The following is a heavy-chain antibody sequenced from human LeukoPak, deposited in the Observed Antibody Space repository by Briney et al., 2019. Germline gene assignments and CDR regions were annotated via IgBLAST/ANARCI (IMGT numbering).Heavy chain of an antibody. CDR1: GGSVSSGTYY. CDR3: TRSTNLEAFDI. Sequence: SETLSLTCTVSGGSVSSGTYYWSWIRQPPGTGLEWVGYIYYSGSTNYNPSLKSRVTVSVDTSKNQCSLKLSSVTTADTAVYYCTRSTNLEAFDIWGQGTMVTVSS. D-gene: IGHD2-8*01. J-gene: IGHJ3*02. CDR2: IYYSGST. V-gene: IGHV4-61*01.